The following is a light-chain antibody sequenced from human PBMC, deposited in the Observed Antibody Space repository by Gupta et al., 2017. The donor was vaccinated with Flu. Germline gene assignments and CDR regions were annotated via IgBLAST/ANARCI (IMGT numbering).Light chain of an antibody. V-gene: IGLV1-40*01. CDR2: GNS. CDR3: QSYDSSLSGSKV. J-gene: IGLJ3*02. CDR1: RSNIGAGYD. Sequence: QSVLTQPPSVPGAPGQRVTISCTGRRSNIGAGYDVHWYQQLPGTAPKRLIYGNSNRPSGGPDRFSGSKSGTSASLAITGLQAEDEADYYCQSYDSSLSGSKVFGGGTKLTVL.